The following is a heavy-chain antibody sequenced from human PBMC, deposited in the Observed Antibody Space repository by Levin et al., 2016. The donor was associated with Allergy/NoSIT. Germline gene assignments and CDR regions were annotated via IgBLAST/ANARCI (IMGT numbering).Heavy chain of an antibody. V-gene: IGHV5-10-1*01. CDR2: IDPSDSYT. D-gene: IGHD2-2*01. CDR3: ARLCISCSEADYYYYAMDV. J-gene: IGHJ6*02. Sequence: VRQMPGKGLEWMGRIDPSDSYTDYSPSFQGHVTMSADKSISTAYLQWSSLKASDTATYYCARLCISCSEADYYYYAMDVWGQGTAVTVSS.